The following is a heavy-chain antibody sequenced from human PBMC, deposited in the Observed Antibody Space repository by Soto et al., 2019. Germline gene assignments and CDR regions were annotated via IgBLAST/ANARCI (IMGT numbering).Heavy chain of an antibody. CDR2: TYYRSKWYN. CDR3: ARGWLLLRGYYYYGMDV. V-gene: IGHV6-1*01. J-gene: IGHJ6*02. CDR1: GDSVSSNSAA. Sequence: SQTLSLTCAISGDSVSSNSAAWNWIRQSPSRGLEWLGRTYYRSKWYNDYAVSVKSRITINPATSKNQFSLQLNSVTPEDTAVYYCARGWLLLRGYYYYGMDVWGQGTTVTVS. D-gene: IGHD3-22*01.